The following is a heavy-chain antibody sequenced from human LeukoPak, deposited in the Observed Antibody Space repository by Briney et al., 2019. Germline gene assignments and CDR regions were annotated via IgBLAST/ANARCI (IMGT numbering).Heavy chain of an antibody. V-gene: IGHV3-64*02. D-gene: IGHD2-2*02. Sequence: GGSLRLSCAASGFSFSTYTMRWVRQAPGKGLEYVSGIASNGVTKYYADSVKGRFTISRDNFKNTVYLQMDSLRTEDMAVYYCAREYCTTNSCYIWGLGYWGQGTLVTVSS. CDR3: AREYCTTNSCYIWGLGY. CDR2: IASNGVTK. CDR1: GFSFSTYT. J-gene: IGHJ4*02.